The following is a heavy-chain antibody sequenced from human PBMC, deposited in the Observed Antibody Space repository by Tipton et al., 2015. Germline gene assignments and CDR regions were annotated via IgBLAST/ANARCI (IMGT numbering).Heavy chain of an antibody. CDR3: ASDSNYYWCFDY. D-gene: IGHD2-8*01. Sequence: TLSLTCTVSGGSISSNDYYWGWIRQPPGKRLEWIGNIYFGGSTYCNPSLKSRVTISVDTPKNQFSLKVTSVTAADTAVYYCASDSNYYWCFDYWGQGRLVTFSS. CDR1: GGSISSNDYY. V-gene: IGHV4-39*01. CDR2: IYFGGST. J-gene: IGHJ4*02.